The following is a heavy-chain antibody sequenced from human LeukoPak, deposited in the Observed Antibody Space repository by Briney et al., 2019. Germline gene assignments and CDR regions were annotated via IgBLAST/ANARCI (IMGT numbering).Heavy chain of an antibody. CDR2: ISYDGSNN. Sequence: PRGSLRLSCAASGFTFSSYAMHWVRQAPGKGLEWVAVISYDGSNNYYADSVKGRFTISRDNSKNTPYLQMNSLRAEDTAVYYCAMWLFSFDYWGQGTLVTVSS. V-gene: IGHV3-30-3*01. CDR3: AMWLFSFDY. D-gene: IGHD3-22*01. J-gene: IGHJ4*02. CDR1: GFTFSSYA.